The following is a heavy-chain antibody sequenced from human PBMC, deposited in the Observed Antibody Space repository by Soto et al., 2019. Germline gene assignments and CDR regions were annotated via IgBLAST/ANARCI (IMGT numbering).Heavy chain of an antibody. CDR3: ARDQKWLRLRGNGKGV. Sequence: QVQLVESGGGVVQPGRSLRLSCAASGFTFSSYAMHWVRQAPGKGLEWVAVISYDGSNKYYADSVKGRFTISRDNSKNTLYLQMNSLRAEDTAVYYCARDQKWLRLRGNGKGVWGQGSTVTVSS. J-gene: IGHJ6*02. V-gene: IGHV3-30-3*01. D-gene: IGHD5-12*01. CDR2: ISYDGSNK. CDR1: GFTFSSYA.